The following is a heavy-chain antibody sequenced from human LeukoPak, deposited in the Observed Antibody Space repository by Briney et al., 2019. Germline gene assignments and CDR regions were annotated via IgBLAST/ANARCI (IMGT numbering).Heavy chain of an antibody. Sequence: ASVKVSCKASGYTFTSYGISWVRQAPGQGLEWMGRISAYNGNTNYAQKLQGRVTMTTDTSTGTAYMELRSLRSDDTAVYYCAREYCSSTSCYVGGNWFDPWGQGTLVTVSS. J-gene: IGHJ5*02. CDR1: GYTFTSYG. CDR3: AREYCSSTSCYVGGNWFDP. V-gene: IGHV1-18*01. D-gene: IGHD2-2*01. CDR2: ISAYNGNT.